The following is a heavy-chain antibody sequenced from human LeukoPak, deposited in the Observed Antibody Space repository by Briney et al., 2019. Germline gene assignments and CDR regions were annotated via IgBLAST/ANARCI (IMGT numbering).Heavy chain of an antibody. V-gene: IGHV3-23*01. J-gene: IGHJ4*02. CDR1: GFTFRSYS. D-gene: IGHD2-8*01. Sequence: PGGSLRLSCAASGFTFRSYSMNWVRQAPGKGLEWVSAISGSGGSTYYADSVKGRFTISRDNSKNTLYLQMNSLRAEDTAVYYCAKDHAVLMVYATYYFDYWGQGTLVTVSS. CDR2: ISGSGGST. CDR3: AKDHAVLMVYATYYFDY.